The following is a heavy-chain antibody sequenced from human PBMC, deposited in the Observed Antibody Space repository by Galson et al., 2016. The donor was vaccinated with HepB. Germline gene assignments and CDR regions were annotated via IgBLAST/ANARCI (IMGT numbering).Heavy chain of an antibody. CDR1: GMTFRSEG. CDR2: ISYNERVE. V-gene: IGHV3-30*03. CDR3: ARDRGGAMDV. J-gene: IGHJ6*04. D-gene: IGHD3-16*01. Sequence: SLRLSCAASGMTFRSEGMHWVRQAPGKGLEWLAVISYNERVENYADSVKGRFTISRDNSKNTEFLQMTSLRLEDTAMYYCARDRGGAMDVWGKGTAVTVSS.